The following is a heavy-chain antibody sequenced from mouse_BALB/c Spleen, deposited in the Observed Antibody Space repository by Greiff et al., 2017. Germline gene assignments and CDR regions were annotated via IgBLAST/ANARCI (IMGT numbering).Heavy chain of an antibody. CDR2: IYPGNSDT. J-gene: IGHJ2*01. D-gene: IGHD4-1*01. Sequence: VQLQQSGTVLARPGASVKMSCKASGYTFTSYWMHWVKQRPGQGLEWIGAIYPGNSDTSYNQKFKGKAKLTAVTSTSTAYMELSSLTNEDSAVYYCTKTGTGYYFDYWGQGTTLTVSS. V-gene: IGHV1-5*01. CDR3: TKTGTGYYFDY. CDR1: GYTFTSYW.